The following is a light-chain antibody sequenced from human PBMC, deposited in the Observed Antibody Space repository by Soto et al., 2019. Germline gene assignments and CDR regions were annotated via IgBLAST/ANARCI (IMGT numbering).Light chain of an antibody. CDR1: SSDVGGYNF. CDR3: SSYAGSSNLGV. CDR2: EVT. J-gene: IGLJ3*02. V-gene: IGLV2-8*01. Sequence: HSALTQPPSASGSPGQSVTISCTGTSSDVGGYNFVSWYQQHPGKAPKLMIYEVTKRPSGVPSRFSGSKSGNTASLTVSGLQAEDEADYYCSSYAGSSNLGVFGGGTKLTVL.